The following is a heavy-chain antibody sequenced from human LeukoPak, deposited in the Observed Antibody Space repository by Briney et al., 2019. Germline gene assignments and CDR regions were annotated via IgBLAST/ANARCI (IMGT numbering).Heavy chain of an antibody. Sequence: SETLSLTCTVSGGSISSSSYYWSWIRQPPGKGLEWIGYISYSGSTNYNPSLKSRVTISVDTSKNQFSLKLSSVTAADTAVYYCARDLDYGDYPFDYWGQGTLVTVSS. V-gene: IGHV4-61*01. D-gene: IGHD4-17*01. CDR3: ARDLDYGDYPFDY. CDR1: GGSISSSSYY. CDR2: ISYSGST. J-gene: IGHJ4*02.